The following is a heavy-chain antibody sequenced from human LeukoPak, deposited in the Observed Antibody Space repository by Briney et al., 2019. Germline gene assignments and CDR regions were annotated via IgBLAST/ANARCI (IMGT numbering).Heavy chain of an antibody. Sequence: SETLSLTCTVSGGSISSGGYYWSWIRQHPGKGLEWIGYIYYSGSTYYNLSLKSRVTISVDTSKNQFSLKLSSVTAADTAVYYCARDSTIFGVVRAFDIWGQGTMVTVSS. D-gene: IGHD3-3*01. CDR3: ARDSTIFGVVRAFDI. V-gene: IGHV4-31*03. CDR1: GGSISSGGYY. CDR2: IYYSGST. J-gene: IGHJ3*02.